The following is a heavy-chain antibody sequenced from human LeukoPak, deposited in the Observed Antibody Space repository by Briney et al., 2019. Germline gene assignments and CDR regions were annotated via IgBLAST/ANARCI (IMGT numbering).Heavy chain of an antibody. CDR1: GFTFIGYA. J-gene: IGHJ6*02. V-gene: IGHV3-23*01. Sequence: PGGSLRLSCAASGFTFIGYAMSWVRQAPGKGLEWVSVVSGSGSSTYYADSVKGRFTISRDNSKNTLYLQMNSLRAEDTAVYFCAKAQRTIRQYFYDGMDVWGQGATVTVSS. CDR2: VSGSGSST. D-gene: IGHD3-9*01. CDR3: AKAQRTIRQYFYDGMDV.